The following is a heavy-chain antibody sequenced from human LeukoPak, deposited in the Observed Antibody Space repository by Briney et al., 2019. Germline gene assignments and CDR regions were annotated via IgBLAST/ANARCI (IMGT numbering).Heavy chain of an antibody. CDR1: GFTFSSYS. CDR2: ISSSSSYI. Sequence: PGGSLRLSCAASGFTFSSYSMNWVRQAPGKGLEWVSSISSSSSYIYYADSVKGRFTISRDNAKNSLYLQMNSLRAEDTAVYYCARVNTGGYSYGLFDYWGQGTLVTVSS. V-gene: IGHV3-21*01. J-gene: IGHJ4*02. D-gene: IGHD5-18*01. CDR3: ARVNTGGYSYGLFDY.